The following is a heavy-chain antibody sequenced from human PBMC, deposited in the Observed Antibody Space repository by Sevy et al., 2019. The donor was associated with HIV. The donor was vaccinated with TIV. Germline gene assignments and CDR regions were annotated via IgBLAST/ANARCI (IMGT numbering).Heavy chain of an antibody. CDR3: ARGAVVIGTAATPVLDF. CDR1: DDSINSYY. CDR2: IYNNIGST. J-gene: IGHJ4*02. Sequence: SETLSVTCSVSDDSINSYYWSWIRQPPGKGLEWIGYIYNNIGSTSYNPSLTSRVTISVDTSKNQFSLKLTSVTAADTAVYYCARGAVVIGTAATPVLDFWGLGSLVTVSS. V-gene: IGHV4-59*08. D-gene: IGHD2-2*01.